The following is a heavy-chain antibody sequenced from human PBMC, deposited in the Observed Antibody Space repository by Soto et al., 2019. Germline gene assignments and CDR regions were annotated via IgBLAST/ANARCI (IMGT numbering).Heavy chain of an antibody. Sequence: QVQLVQSGAEVKKPGSSVKVSCKASGGSFSSHAISWVRQAPGQGLEYMGGIIPIFGTANYAQKFQGRVTITADESTSTAYMELSSLRSEDTAVYYCARSPNHYCMGSSCYGGVFDPWGQGTLVTVSS. CDR1: GGSFSSHA. CDR3: ARSPNHYCMGSSCYGGVFDP. D-gene: IGHD2-15*01. J-gene: IGHJ5*02. CDR2: IIPIFGTA. V-gene: IGHV1-69*01.